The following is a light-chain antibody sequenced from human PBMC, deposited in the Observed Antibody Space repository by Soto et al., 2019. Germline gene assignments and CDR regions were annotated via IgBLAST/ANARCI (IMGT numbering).Light chain of an antibody. J-gene: IGLJ3*02. Sequence: QSVLTQPPSASGTPGQWVTISCSGGSSNMGGNTVNWYQQLPGTAPKLLIYSNNQRPSGVPDRFSGSKSGTSGSLAISGLHSEDEADYYYAAWDDSLNGWVFGGGTQLTVL. CDR1: SSNMGGNT. CDR3: AAWDDSLNGWV. V-gene: IGLV1-44*01. CDR2: SNN.